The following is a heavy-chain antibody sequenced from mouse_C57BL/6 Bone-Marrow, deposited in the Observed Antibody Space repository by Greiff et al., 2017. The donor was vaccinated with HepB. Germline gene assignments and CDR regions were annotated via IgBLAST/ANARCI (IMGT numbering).Heavy chain of an antibody. J-gene: IGHJ3*01. CDR2: IDPENGDT. D-gene: IGHD3-2*02. CDR1: GFNIKDDY. Sequence: VQLKQSGAELVRPGASVKLSCTASGFNIKDDYMHWVKQRPEQGLEWIGWIDPENGDTEYASKFQGKATITADTSSNTAYLQLSSLTSEDTAVYYCTKLRSAWFAYWGQGTLVTVSA. CDR3: TKLRSAWFAY. V-gene: IGHV14-4*01.